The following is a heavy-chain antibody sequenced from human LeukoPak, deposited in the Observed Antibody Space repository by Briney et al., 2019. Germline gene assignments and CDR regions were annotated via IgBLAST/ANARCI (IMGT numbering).Heavy chain of an antibody. CDR3: ARCSGYTYGQGDY. J-gene: IGHJ4*02. V-gene: IGHV5-51*01. CDR2: IYPGDSDT. CDR1: GYSFTTYW. D-gene: IGHD5-18*01. Sequence: GESLKISCKGSGYSFTTYWIGWVRQLPGKGLEFLGIIYPGDSDTRYSPSFQGQVTISADKSISTAYLQWSSLKASDTAMYYCARCSGYTYGQGDYWGQGTLVTVSS.